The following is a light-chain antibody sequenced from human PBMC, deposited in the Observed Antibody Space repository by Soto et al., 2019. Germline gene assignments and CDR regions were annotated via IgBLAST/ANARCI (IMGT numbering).Light chain of an antibody. V-gene: IGKV1-39*01. Sequence: IQMTQSPSSLSASVGDRVSITSRASQTITSYLTWYQQRPGKAPNLLIYAASSLQSGVPSRFSGSGSGTDFTLTISSLQPEDFATYYCQQTSNAPWTFRQGTKVEIK. CDR3: QQTSNAPWT. J-gene: IGKJ1*01. CDR1: QTITSY. CDR2: AAS.